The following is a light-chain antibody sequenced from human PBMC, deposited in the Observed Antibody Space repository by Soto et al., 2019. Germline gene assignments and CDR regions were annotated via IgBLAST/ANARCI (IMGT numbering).Light chain of an antibody. CDR2: AAS. CDR3: LQDYTYPT. Sequence: AIQMTQSPSSLSASVGDRVTITCRASQGIRNDLGWYQQKPGKAPKLLIYAASSLQSGVPSRFSGSGSGTDFTLTISSLPPDDFATYYCLQDYTYPTFGQGTRLEIK. V-gene: IGKV1-6*01. CDR1: QGIRND. J-gene: IGKJ5*01.